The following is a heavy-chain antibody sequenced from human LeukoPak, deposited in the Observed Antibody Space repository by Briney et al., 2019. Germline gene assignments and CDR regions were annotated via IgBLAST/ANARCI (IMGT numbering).Heavy chain of an antibody. Sequence: PGGSLRLSCAASGFTFSDYYMSWIRQAPGKGLEWVSYISGSTSYTNYADSVKGRFTISRDNAKNSLYLQMNSLRAEDTAVYYCAARGPSWYFDYWGQGTLVTVSS. CDR3: AARGPSWYFDY. CDR2: ISGSTSYT. D-gene: IGHD2-15*01. J-gene: IGHJ4*02. CDR1: GFTFSDYY. V-gene: IGHV3-11*03.